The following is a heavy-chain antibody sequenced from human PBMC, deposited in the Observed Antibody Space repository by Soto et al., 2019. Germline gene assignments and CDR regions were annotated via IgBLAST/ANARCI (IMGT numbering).Heavy chain of an antibody. J-gene: IGHJ4*02. CDR1: GFTFSDHY. Sequence: ESGGGLVQPGGSLRLSCAASGFTFSDHYMDWVRQAPGKGLEWVGRTRNKANSYTTEYAASVKGRFTISRDDSKNSLYLQMNSLKTEDTAVYYCARGYCSGGTCYSGDYWGQGTLVTVSS. V-gene: IGHV3-72*01. D-gene: IGHD2-15*01. CDR3: ARGYCSGGTCYSGDY. CDR2: TRNKANSYTT.